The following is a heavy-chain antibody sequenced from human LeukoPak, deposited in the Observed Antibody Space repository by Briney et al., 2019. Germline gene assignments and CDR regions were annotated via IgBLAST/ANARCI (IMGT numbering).Heavy chain of an antibody. CDR1: RASISNYY. J-gene: IGHJ4*02. D-gene: IGHD1-26*01. CDR2: VYTSGST. V-gene: IGHV4-4*07. CDR3: AGRDY. Sequence: SETLSHTCTLSRASISNYYWSCIRQPAGKVLEWMGRVYTSGSTNYNPSLKSRVTISVDKSKNQFFLKLSAVTAADTAVYYCAGRDYWGQGTLVTVSS.